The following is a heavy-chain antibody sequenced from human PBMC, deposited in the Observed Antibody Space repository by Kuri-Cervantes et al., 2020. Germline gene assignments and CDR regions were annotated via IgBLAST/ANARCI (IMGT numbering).Heavy chain of an antibody. D-gene: IGHD2-2*01. CDR3: ASVVVVPAFAYYGMDV. J-gene: IGHJ6*02. Sequence: SETLSLTCAVYGGSFSGYYWSWIRQPPGKGLEWIGRIYTSGSTNYNPSLKSRVAMSVDTSKNQFSLKLSSVTAADTAVYYCASVVVVPAFAYYGMDVWGQGTTVTVSS. CDR2: IYTSGST. CDR1: GGSFSGYY. V-gene: IGHV4-59*10.